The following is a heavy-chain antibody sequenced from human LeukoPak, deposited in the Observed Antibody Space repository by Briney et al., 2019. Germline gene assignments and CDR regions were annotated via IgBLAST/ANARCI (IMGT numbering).Heavy chain of an antibody. J-gene: IGHJ6*02. D-gene: IGHD2-21*02. CDR3: ARGSCGGDCYYYYYGMDV. CDR1: GFTVSNNF. Sequence: PGGSLRLSCAASGFTVSNNFLSWVRQAPGKGREWVSLIYGGGSTYYADSVKGRFTISRDNSKNTLYLQMNSLRAEDSAVYYCARGSCGGDCYYYYYGMDVWALGTTVTVSS. CDR2: IYGGGST. V-gene: IGHV3-66*01.